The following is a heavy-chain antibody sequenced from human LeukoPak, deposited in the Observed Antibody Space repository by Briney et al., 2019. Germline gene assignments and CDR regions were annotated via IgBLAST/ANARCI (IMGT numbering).Heavy chain of an antibody. J-gene: IGHJ3*02. D-gene: IGHD4-17*01. Sequence: GGSLRLSCAASGFTFSDYYMSWIRQAPGKGLEWVSYISSSGSTIYYADSVKGRFTISRDNAKNSLYLQMNSLRAEDTAVYYCARARPMTTVTTSAFDIWGQGTMVTVSS. CDR3: ARARPMTTVTTSAFDI. CDR2: ISSSGSTI. V-gene: IGHV3-11*04. CDR1: GFTFSDYY.